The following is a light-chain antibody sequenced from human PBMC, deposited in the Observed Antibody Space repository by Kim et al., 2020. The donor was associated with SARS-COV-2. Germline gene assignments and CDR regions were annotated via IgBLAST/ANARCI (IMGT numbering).Light chain of an antibody. V-gene: IGLV2-11*01. Sequence: GQSVTLSCTGTSSDVGGYNYVSWYQQHPGNAPNLMIYDVSKRPSGVPDRFSGSKSGNTASLTISGLQAEDEADCYCCSYAGSYGVVFGGGTQLTVL. CDR2: DVS. J-gene: IGLJ2*01. CDR1: SSDVGGYNY. CDR3: CSYAGSYGVV.